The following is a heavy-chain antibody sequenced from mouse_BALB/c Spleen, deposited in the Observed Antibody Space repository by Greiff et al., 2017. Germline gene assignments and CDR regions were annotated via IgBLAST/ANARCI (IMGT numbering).Heavy chain of an antibody. CDR3: ARMDYRGRDYAMDY. CDR2: IAPGSGST. Sequence: DLVKPGASVKLSCKASGYTFTSYWINWIKKRPGQGLEWIGRIAPGSGSTYYNEMFKGKATLTVDTSSSTAYIQLSSLSSEDSAVYFCARMDYRGRDYAMDYWGQGTSVTVSS. D-gene: IGHD2-12*01. J-gene: IGHJ4*01. CDR1: GYTFTSYW. V-gene: IGHV1S41*01.